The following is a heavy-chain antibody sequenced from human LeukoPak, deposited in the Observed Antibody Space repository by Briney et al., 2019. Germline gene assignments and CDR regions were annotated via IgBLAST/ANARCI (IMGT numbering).Heavy chain of an antibody. CDR1: GFSFRNYG. Sequence: GRSLRLSCAASGFSFRNYGIHWVRQAPGKGLEWVAIIWNDGSKKYYGDSVKGRFTISRDNSKNTAYLQMNSLRGEDTALYYCAREGSSTIYFSSETHSGGAFDIWDQGTMVTVSS. CDR2: IWNDGSKK. V-gene: IGHV3-33*01. D-gene: IGHD3-10*01. J-gene: IGHJ3*02. CDR3: AREGSSTIYFSSETHSGGAFDI.